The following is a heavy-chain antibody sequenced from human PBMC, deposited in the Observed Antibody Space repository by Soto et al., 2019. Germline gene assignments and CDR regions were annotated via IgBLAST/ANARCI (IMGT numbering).Heavy chain of an antibody. V-gene: IGHV3-23*01. CDR2: ISGSGGST. D-gene: IGHD6-19*01. Sequence: EVQLLESGGGLVQPGGSLSLSCAASGFTFSSYAMSWVRQAPGKGLEWVSAISGSGGSTYYADSVKGRFTISRDNSKNTLYLQMNSLSAEDTAVYYCVNSMGSCWYPNYFDYWGQGTLVTVSS. CDR3: VNSMGSCWYPNYFDY. J-gene: IGHJ4*02. CDR1: GFTFSSYA.